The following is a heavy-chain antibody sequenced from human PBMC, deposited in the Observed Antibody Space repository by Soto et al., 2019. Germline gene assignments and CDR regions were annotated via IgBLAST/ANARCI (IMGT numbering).Heavy chain of an antibody. CDR2: IYPGDSDT. D-gene: IGHD4-17*01. V-gene: IGHV5-51*01. J-gene: IGHJ4*02. CDR3: ATITTVTSNNYYFDY. Sequence: PGESLKISCKGSGYSFTSYWIGWVRQMPGKGLEWMGIIYPGDSDTRYSPSFQGQVTISADKSISTAYLQWSSLKASDTAMYYCATITTVTSNNYYFDYWGQGTLVTSPQ. CDR1: GYSFTSYW.